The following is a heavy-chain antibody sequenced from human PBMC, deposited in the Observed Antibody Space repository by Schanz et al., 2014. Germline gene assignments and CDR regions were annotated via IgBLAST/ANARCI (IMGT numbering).Heavy chain of an antibody. Sequence: EVQLVESGGGLVKPGGSLRLSCAASGFTFSRYCMSWVRQAPGKGLEWMANINHDGSKEYYVDSLNGRLTISRDNARNSLYLQMNSLRAEDTAVYYCPRDTDYHFDCWGQGTTVTVSS. CDR3: PRDTDYHFDC. J-gene: IGHJ4*02. D-gene: IGHD4-17*01. CDR1: GFTFSRYC. CDR2: INHDGSKE. V-gene: IGHV3-7*01.